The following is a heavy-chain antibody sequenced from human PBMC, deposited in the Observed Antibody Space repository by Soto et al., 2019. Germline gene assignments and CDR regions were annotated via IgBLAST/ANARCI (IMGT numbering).Heavy chain of an antibody. V-gene: IGHV1-8*01. CDR1: GYTFTSYD. D-gene: IGHD6-13*01. Sequence: ASVKVSCKASGYTFTSYDINWVRQATGQGLEWMGWMNPNSGNTGYAQKFQGRVTMTRNTSISTAYMELSSLRSEDTALYYCARGPSIAAAGYYYMDVWGKGTTVTVSS. J-gene: IGHJ6*03. CDR3: ARGPSIAAAGYYYMDV. CDR2: MNPNSGNT.